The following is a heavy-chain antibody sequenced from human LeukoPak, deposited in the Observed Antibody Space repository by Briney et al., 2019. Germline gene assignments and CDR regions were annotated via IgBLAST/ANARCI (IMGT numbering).Heavy chain of an antibody. V-gene: IGHV3-7*04. J-gene: IGHJ4*02. CDR1: GFTFSSYW. CDR2: IKQDGSEK. CDR3: AWVLMVRGVIKFDY. Sequence: GGSLRLSCAASGFTFSSYWMSWVRQAPGKGLEWVANIKQDGSEKYYVDSVKGRFTISRDNAKNSLYLQMNSLRAEDTAVYYCAWVLMVRGVIKFDYWGQGTLVTVSS. D-gene: IGHD3-10*01.